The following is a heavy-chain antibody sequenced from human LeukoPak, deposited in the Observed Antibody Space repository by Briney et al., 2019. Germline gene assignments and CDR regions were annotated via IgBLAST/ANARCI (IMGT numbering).Heavy chain of an antibody. CDR1: GGSFSGYY. Sequence: SETLSLTCAVYGGSFSGYYWSWIRQPPGKGLEWIGEINHSGSTNYNPSLKSRVTISVDTSKNQFSLKLSSVTAADTAVYYCARGHTADILTGYYFLYWGQGTLVTVSS. CDR2: INHSGST. V-gene: IGHV4-34*01. CDR3: ARGHTADILTGYYFLY. J-gene: IGHJ4*02. D-gene: IGHD3-9*01.